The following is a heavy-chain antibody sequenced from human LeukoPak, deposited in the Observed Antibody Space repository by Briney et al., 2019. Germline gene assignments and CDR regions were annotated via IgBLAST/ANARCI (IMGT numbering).Heavy chain of an antibody. CDR2: ISSSSSYI. V-gene: IGHV3-21*01. J-gene: IGHJ1*01. CDR3: ACDYGDYHEYFQH. Sequence: PGGSLRLSCAASGFTFSSYSMNWVRQAPGKGLEWVSSISSSSSYIYYADSVKGRFTISRDNAKNTLYLQMNSLRAEDTAVYYCACDYGDYHEYFQHWGQGTLVTVSS. D-gene: IGHD4-17*01. CDR1: GFTFSSYS.